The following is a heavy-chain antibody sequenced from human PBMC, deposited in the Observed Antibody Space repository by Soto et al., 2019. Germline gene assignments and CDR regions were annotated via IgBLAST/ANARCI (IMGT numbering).Heavy chain of an antibody. J-gene: IGHJ4*02. V-gene: IGHV1-18*01. D-gene: IGHD6-13*01. CDR2: ISGNNANT. Sequence: QVQLVQSGAEVKKPGASVKVSCKASGYTLTSYGISWVRQAPGQGLEWMGWISGNNANTNYAQKVQDRVTMTTDTSTSTAYMELRSLGSDDTAVYYCARDTGRSWYGGHFDSWGQGTLVTVSS. CDR3: ARDTGRSWYGGHFDS. CDR1: GYTLTSYG.